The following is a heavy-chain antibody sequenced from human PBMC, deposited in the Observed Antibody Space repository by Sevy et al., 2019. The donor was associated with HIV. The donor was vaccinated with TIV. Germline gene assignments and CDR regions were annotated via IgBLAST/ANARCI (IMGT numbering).Heavy chain of an antibody. J-gene: IGHJ6*02. CDR3: ARDYYGMDV. CDR1: GGSFSGYY. Sequence: LLRQSQTLSLTCAVYGGSFSGYYWSWIRQPPGKGLEWIGEINHSGSTNYNPSLKSRVTISVDTSKNQFSLKLSSVTAADTAVYYCARDYYGMDVWGQRTTVTVSS. CDR2: INHSGST. V-gene: IGHV4-34*01.